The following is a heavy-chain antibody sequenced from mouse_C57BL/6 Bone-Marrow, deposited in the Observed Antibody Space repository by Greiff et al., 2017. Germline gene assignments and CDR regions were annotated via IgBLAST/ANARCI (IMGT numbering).Heavy chain of an antibody. Sequence: VQLQQSGPALVNPAPSVRLSCPVSAFNINNYYIHWLMQRTKQGREWIGRIDPEDGETKYAPKFQGKATITADTSSTTAYLQLSSLTSEDTAVYYCASFVYGSSPAWFAYWGQGTLVTVSA. CDR3: ASFVYGSSPAWFAY. CDR2: IDPEDGET. D-gene: IGHD1-1*01. V-gene: IGHV14-2*01. J-gene: IGHJ3*01. CDR1: AFNINNYY.